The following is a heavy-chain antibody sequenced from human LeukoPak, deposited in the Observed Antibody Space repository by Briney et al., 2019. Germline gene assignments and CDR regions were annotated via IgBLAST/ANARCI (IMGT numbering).Heavy chain of an antibody. CDR2: ISGGPV. D-gene: IGHD2-8*01. V-gene: IGHV3-23*01. CDR1: GFTFSNYW. Sequence: GGSLRLSCAASGFTFSNYWMYWVRQAPGEGLVWVSSISGGPVYYADSVKGRFTISRDNSKNTLFLQMNSLRAEDTAIYYCAKDSYSHNGIFDALDIWGQGTMVTVSS. J-gene: IGHJ3*02. CDR3: AKDSYSHNGIFDALDI.